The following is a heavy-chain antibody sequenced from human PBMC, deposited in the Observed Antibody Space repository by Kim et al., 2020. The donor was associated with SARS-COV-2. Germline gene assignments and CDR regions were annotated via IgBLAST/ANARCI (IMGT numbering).Heavy chain of an antibody. CDR2: FN. J-gene: IGHJ4*02. CDR3: TRGVAASGFDY. D-gene: IGHD6-13*01. V-gene: IGHV6-1*01. Sequence: FNDYAPSVKSRITVNPATSKNQFSLQLNSGTPEDTAVYYCTRGVAASGFDYWGQGTLVTVSS.